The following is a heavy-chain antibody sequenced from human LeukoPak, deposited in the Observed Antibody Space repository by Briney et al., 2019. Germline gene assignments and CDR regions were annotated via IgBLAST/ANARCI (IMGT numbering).Heavy chain of an antibody. V-gene: IGHV3-9*01. CDR1: GLILNDHA. CDR2: IGWDSGRI. Sequence: GRSLRLSCVGSGLILNDHAMHWVRQVPGKGLEWVSGIGWDSGRIGYADSVKGRFTTSRDNAKNSLYLQMNSLRVEDTAVYYCVSRILTSFDNWGQGTLVTVSS. CDR3: VSRILTSFDN. D-gene: IGHD2/OR15-2a*01. J-gene: IGHJ4*02.